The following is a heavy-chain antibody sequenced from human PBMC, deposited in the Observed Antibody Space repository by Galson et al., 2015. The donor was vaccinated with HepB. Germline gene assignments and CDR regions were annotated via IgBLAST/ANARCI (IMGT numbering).Heavy chain of an antibody. D-gene: IGHD3-22*01. CDR2: ISGSGGST. Sequence: SLRLSCAASGFTFSSYAMSWVRQAPGKGLEWVSAISGSGGSTYYADSVKGRFTISRDNSKNTLYLQMNSLRAEDTAVYYCAKGGTVAYYDSSGKPDAFDIWGQGTMVTVSS. CDR1: GFTFSSYA. J-gene: IGHJ3*02. CDR3: AKGGTVAYYDSSGKPDAFDI. V-gene: IGHV3-23*01.